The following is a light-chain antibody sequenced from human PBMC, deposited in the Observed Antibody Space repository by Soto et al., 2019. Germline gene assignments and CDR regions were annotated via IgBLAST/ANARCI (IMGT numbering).Light chain of an antibody. CDR1: RSNIGAGYD. V-gene: IGLV1-40*01. CDR2: GNS. J-gene: IGLJ2*01. CDR3: QSYDSSLSGYVV. Sequence: QSVLTQPPSVSGAPGQRVTISCTGSRSNIGAGYDVHWYQQLPGTAPKLLIYGNSNRPSGVPDRFSGSKSGTSASLAITGLLAEDEAEYYCQSYDSSLSGYVVFGGGTKLTVL.